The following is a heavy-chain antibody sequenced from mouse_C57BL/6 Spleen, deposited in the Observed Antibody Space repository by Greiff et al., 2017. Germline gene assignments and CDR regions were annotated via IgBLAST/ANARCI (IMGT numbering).Heavy chain of an antibody. V-gene: IGHV1-22*01. J-gene: IGHJ1*03. CDR1: GYTFTDYN. D-gene: IGHD1-1*01. CDR3: ARDYGSSYVGYFDV. Sequence: EVQLQQSGPELVKPGASVKMSCKASGYTFTDYNMHWVKQSHGKSLEWIGYINPNNGGTSYNQKFKGKATLTVNKSSSTSYMELRSLTSEDSAVYYCARDYGSSYVGYFDVWGTGTTVTVSS. CDR2: INPNNGGT.